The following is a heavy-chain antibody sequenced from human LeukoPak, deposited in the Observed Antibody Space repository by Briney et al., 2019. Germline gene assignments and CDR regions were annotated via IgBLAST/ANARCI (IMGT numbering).Heavy chain of an antibody. CDR3: ARGGLSGSGSIGY. J-gene: IGHJ4*02. V-gene: IGHV1-18*04. CDR1: GFTFTSHG. CDR2: ISAYNGKT. D-gene: IGHD3-10*01. Sequence: GASVKVSCKASGFTFTSHGFTWVRQAPGQGLEWMGWISAYNGKTNYAQKLQGRVTMSTDTSTSTVYMELRSLRSDDTALYYCARGGLSGSGSIGYWGQGTLVTVSS.